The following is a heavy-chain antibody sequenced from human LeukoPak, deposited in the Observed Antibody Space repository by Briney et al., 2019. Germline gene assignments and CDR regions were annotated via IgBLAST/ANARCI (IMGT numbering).Heavy chain of an antibody. J-gene: IGHJ4*02. Sequence: ASVKVSCKASGYTFTGYYMHWVRQAPGQGLEWMGWINPNSGGTNYAQKFQGRVTMTSDTSISTAYMELSRLRSDDTAVYYCARTLLVVPAAIGDYWGQGTLVTVSS. CDR2: INPNSGGT. CDR3: ARTLLVVPAAIGDY. D-gene: IGHD2-2*01. V-gene: IGHV1-2*02. CDR1: GYTFTGYY.